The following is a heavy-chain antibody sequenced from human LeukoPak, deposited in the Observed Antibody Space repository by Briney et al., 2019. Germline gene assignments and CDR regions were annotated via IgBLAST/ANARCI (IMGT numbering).Heavy chain of an antibody. CDR3: ATLTVGGTRYNFDY. D-gene: IGHD1-26*01. V-gene: IGHV4-61*01. CDR2: IYYSGST. Sequence: PSETLSLTCTVSGGSVSSGSYYWSWIRQPPGKGLEWIGYIYYSGSTNYNPSLKSRVTISVDTSKNQFSLKLSSVTAADTAVYYCATLTVGGTRYNFDYWGQGTLVTVSS. CDR1: GGSVSSGSYY. J-gene: IGHJ4*02.